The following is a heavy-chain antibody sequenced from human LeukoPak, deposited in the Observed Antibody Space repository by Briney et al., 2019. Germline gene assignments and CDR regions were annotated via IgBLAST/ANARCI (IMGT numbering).Heavy chain of an antibody. CDR2: IESKTDGGTT. V-gene: IGHV3-15*04. D-gene: IGHD3-10*01. J-gene: IGHJ4*02. CDR3: TTYGSGRKFDY. Sequence: GGSLRLSCAASGFSFSDTWMSWVRQIPGKGLEWVGRIESKTDGGTTDYAAPVKGRFTISRDDSTNTLYLQMNSLKSEDTAVYYCTTYGSGRKFDYWGQGILVTVSS. CDR1: GFSFSDTW.